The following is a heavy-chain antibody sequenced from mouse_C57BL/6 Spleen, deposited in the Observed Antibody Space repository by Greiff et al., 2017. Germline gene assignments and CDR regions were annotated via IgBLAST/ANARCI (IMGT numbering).Heavy chain of an antibody. CDR2: IYPGDGDT. CDR1: GYAFSSSW. V-gene: IGHV1-82*01. CDR3: ARGPGAMDY. J-gene: IGHJ4*01. Sequence: QVQLKQSGPELVKPGASVKISCKASGYAFSSSWMNWVKQRPGKGLEWIGRIYPGDGDTNYNGKFKGKATLTADNSSSTAYMQLSSLTSEDSAVYFCARGPGAMDYWGQGTSVTVSS.